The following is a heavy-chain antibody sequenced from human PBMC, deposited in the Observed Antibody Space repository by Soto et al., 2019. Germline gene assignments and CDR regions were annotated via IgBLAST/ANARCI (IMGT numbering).Heavy chain of an antibody. V-gene: IGHV1-3*01. CDR3: AKNGQPPYYYYGLDV. Sequence: GASVKVSCKASGYTFTNYAMHWVRQAPGQRLEWMGWINAGNGDTNYAQKFQGRVSITIDTSTTTAYMELRSLTSDDTAVYYCAKNGQPPYYYYGLDVWGQGTKVTVSS. CDR2: INAGNGDT. D-gene: IGHD2-8*01. CDR1: GYTFTNYA. J-gene: IGHJ6*02.